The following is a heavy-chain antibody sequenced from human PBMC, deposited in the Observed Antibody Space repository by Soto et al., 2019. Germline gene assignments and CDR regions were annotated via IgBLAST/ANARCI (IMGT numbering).Heavy chain of an antibody. V-gene: IGHV3-21*01. CDR3: VRDGLDYYDTERLYFDN. CDR1: GFTFSSYA. D-gene: IGHD3-22*01. CDR2: ISGSGNYI. J-gene: IGHJ4*02. Sequence: EVQLVESGGGLVKPGGSLRLSCAASGFTFSSYAMNWVRQAPGKGLEWVSSISGSGNYIYYADSVKGRFTFSRDNAKNSLYLQMNSLRAEDTATYHCVRDGLDYYDTERLYFDNWGQGTLVTVSS.